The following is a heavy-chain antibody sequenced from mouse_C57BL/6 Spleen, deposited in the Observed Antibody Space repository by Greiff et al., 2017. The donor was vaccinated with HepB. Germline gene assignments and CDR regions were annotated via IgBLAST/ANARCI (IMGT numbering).Heavy chain of an antibody. CDR1: GYTFTDYY. CDR3: ARGRSYLDWFAY. D-gene: IGHD5-5*01. CDR2: INPNNGGT. Sequence: EVKLQQSGPELVKPGASVKISCKASGYTFTDYYMNWVKQSHGKSLEWIGDINPNNGGTSYNQKFKGKATLTVDKSSSTAYMELRSLTSEDSAVYYCARGRSYLDWFAYWGQGTLVTVSA. V-gene: IGHV1-26*01. J-gene: IGHJ3*01.